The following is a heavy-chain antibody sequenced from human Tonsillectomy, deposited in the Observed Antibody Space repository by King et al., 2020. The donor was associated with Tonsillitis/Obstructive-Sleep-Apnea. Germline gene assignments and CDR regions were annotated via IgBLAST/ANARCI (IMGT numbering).Heavy chain of an antibody. D-gene: IGHD3-16*01. Sequence: VQLVESGGGLVQPGGSLRLSCAPSGFVFSNYAMTWVRQAPGKGLEWVSGISGSGHNTYYADSVKGRFTISRDNSNNTLFLQMNRLRAADMAVYFCAKGLDYDYLWGSAGHDAFDSGAQGRRVTVSS. CDR2: ISGSGHNT. CDR3: AKGLDYDYLWGSAGHDAFDS. CDR1: GFVFSNYA. J-gene: IGHJ3*02. V-gene: IGHV3-23*04.